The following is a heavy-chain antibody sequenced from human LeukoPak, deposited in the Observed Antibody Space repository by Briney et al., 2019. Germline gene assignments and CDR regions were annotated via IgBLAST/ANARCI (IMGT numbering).Heavy chain of an antibody. CDR2: IRGSGGTT. CDR3: ARDARDGYGGNPFDY. D-gene: IGHD4-23*01. CDR1: GFIFSSYA. J-gene: IGHJ4*02. Sequence: PGGSLRLSCAASGFIFSSYAMYWVRQAPGKGLEWVSTIRGSGGTTYYADSVKGRFTISRDNSKNTLYLQMNSLRAEDTAVYYCARDARDGYGGNPFDYWGQGTLVTVSS. V-gene: IGHV3-23*01.